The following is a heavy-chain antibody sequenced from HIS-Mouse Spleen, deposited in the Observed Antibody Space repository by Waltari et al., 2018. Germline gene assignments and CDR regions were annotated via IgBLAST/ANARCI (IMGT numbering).Heavy chain of an antibody. CDR3: AREIPYSSSWYDWYFDL. D-gene: IGHD6-13*01. CDR2: ITYRGGT. V-gene: IGHV4-39*07. CDR1: GGSISSSSYY. Sequence: QLQLQESGPGLVKPSETLSLTCTVSGGSISSSSYYWGWIRQPPGKGLAWIGSITYRGGTYFNPSRKSRVTIAVDTSKNQFSLKLSSVTAADTAVYYCAREIPYSSSWYDWYFDLWGRGTLVTVSS. J-gene: IGHJ2*01.